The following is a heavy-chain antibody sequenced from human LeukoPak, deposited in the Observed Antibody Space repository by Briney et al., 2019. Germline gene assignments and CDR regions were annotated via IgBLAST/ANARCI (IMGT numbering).Heavy chain of an antibody. Sequence: ASVKVSCKASGYTFTGYYMHWVRQAPGQGLEWMGWINPNSGGTNYAQKFQGRVTMTRDTSISTAYMGLSRLRSDDTAVYYCARGAGILEWLPGVYYYGMDVWGQGTTVTVSS. CDR1: GYTFTGYY. J-gene: IGHJ6*02. V-gene: IGHV1-2*02. CDR2: INPNSGGT. CDR3: ARGAGILEWLPGVYYYGMDV. D-gene: IGHD3-3*01.